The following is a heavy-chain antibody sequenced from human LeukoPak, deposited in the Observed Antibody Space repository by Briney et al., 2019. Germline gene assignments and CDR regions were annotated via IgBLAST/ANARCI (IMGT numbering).Heavy chain of an antibody. V-gene: IGHV4-39*07. CDR3: ARDYRPTYFGELHYYFDN. D-gene: IGHD3-10*01. J-gene: IGHJ4*02. CDR2: IYYSGST. Sequence: PSETLSLTCTVSGGSISSSSYYWGWIRQPPGKGLEWIGSIYYSGSTYYNPSLKSRVTISVDTSKNQFSLKLSSVTAADTAVYYCARDYRPTYFGELHYYFDNWGQGTLVTVSS. CDR1: GGSISSSSYY.